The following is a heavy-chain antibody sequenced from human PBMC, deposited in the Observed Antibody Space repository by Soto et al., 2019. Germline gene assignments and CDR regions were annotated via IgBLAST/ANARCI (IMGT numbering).Heavy chain of an antibody. CDR3: TTDTPYYYGSGSYVY. V-gene: IGHV3-15*01. CDR2: IKSKTDGGTT. Sequence: EVQLVESGGGLVKPGGSLRLSCAASGFTFSNAWMSWVRQAPGKGLEWVGRIKSKTDGGTTDYAAPVKGRFTISRDDSKNTLYLQMNSLKTEDTAVYYCTTDTPYYYGSGSYVYWGQGTLVTVSS. CDR1: GFTFSNAW. J-gene: IGHJ4*02. D-gene: IGHD3-10*01.